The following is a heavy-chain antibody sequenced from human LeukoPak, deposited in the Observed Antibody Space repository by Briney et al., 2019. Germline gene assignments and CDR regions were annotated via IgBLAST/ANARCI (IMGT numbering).Heavy chain of an antibody. J-gene: IGHJ6*03. CDR2: INHSGST. D-gene: IGHD6-13*01. Sequence: SETLSLTCAVYGGSFSGYYWSWIRQPPGKGLEWIGEINHSGSTNYNPSLKSRVTISVDTSKNQFSLKLSSVTAADTAVYYCARATRAAGFYYYYYYMDVWGKGTTVTVSS. CDR3: ARATRAAGFYYYYYYMDV. V-gene: IGHV4-34*01. CDR1: GGSFSGYY.